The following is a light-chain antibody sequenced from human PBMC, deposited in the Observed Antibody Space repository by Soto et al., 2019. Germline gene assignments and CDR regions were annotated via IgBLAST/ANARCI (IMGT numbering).Light chain of an antibody. J-gene: IGKJ1*01. V-gene: IGKV3-20*01. CDR1: QSVTNNY. Sequence: EIVLTQSPGTLSLSPGERATLSCRASQSVTNNYLAWFQQKPGQAPRRLMYGASSRATGIPDRFSGSGSGTDFTRTITRLEPEDFAVYYCHQYASSRTFGQGTKVYIK. CDR3: HQYASSRT. CDR2: GAS.